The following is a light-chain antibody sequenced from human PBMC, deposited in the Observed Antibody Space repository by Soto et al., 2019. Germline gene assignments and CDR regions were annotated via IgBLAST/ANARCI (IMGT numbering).Light chain of an antibody. CDR3: QQCNATPLT. CDR2: GAK. V-gene: IGKV1-39*01. CDR1: QDISNY. J-gene: IGKJ5*01. Sequence: IQMTQAPSCLSASVGDRVTLTCRASQDISNYLNWYQQKPGKAPKLLIIGAKTLQSGGPSRFSGSGYGTDFTLTITTLQPEDVGVYYCQQCNATPLTFGQGTRLEIK.